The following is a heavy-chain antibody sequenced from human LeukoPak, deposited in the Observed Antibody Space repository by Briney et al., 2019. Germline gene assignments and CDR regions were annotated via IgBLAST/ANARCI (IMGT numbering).Heavy chain of an antibody. CDR1: GASIINNNYY. CDR3: AGHKYYNFWGSFNWFDP. Sequence: SETLSLTCFVSGASIINNNYYWAWLRQPPGKGLEWIGSIYHGGSTPYNPSLKGRVTISVDTSKSHFTLKLNSVTAADTAVYSCAGHKYYNFWGSFNWFDPWGQGTLVTVSS. D-gene: IGHD3-3*01. CDR2: IYHGGST. V-gene: IGHV4-39*01. J-gene: IGHJ5*02.